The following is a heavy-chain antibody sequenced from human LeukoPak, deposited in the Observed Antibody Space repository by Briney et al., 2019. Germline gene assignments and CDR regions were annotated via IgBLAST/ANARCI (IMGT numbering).Heavy chain of an antibody. Sequence: GGSLRLSCAASGFTFSSYAMHWVRQAPGKGLEWVAVISYDGSNKYYADSVKGRFTISRDNSKNTLYLQMNSLRAEDTAVYYCARIGHDLYQTFGSWGHGTLITVSS. CDR3: ARIGHDLYQTFGS. CDR1: GFTFSSYA. V-gene: IGHV3-30-3*01. CDR2: ISYDGSNK. J-gene: IGHJ5*01. D-gene: IGHD3-16*01.